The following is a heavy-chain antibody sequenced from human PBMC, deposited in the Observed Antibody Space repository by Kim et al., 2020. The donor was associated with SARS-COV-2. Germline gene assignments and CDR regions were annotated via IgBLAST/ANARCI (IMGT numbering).Heavy chain of an antibody. CDR3: ARRGLGYCSGGSCYSGFDY. V-gene: IGHV4-59*08. J-gene: IGHJ4*02. D-gene: IGHD2-15*01. Sequence: KSRVTISVDTSQNQFSLKLSSVTAADTAVYYCARRGLGYCSGGSCYSGFDYWGQGTLVTVSS.